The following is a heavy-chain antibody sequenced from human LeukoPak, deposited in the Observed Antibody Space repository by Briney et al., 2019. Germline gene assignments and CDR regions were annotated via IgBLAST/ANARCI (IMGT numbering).Heavy chain of an antibody. CDR3: TTEPPSGWYGDFEY. V-gene: IGHV1-3*01. CDR1: GYTFTSYA. D-gene: IGHD6-19*01. Sequence: ASVKVSCKASGYTFTSYAMHWVRQAPGQRLEWMGWINAGNGNTKYSQKFQGRVTMTRDTSTSTAYMELSSLRSEDTAVYYCTTEPPSGWYGDFEYWGQGTPVTVSS. J-gene: IGHJ4*02. CDR2: INAGNGNT.